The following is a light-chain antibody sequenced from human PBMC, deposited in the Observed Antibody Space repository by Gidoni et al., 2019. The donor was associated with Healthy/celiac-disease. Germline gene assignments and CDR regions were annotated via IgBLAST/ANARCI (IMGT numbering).Light chain of an antibody. CDR3: QKYNNGPWT. V-gene: IGKV1-27*01. Sequence: DIQMTPSPSSPPASAGDRVTITCRASQGISNYLAWYQQKPGKVPKLLIYDASTLQSGIPARFSGSGSGTDFTLTISSLQPEDVATYYCQKYNNGPWTFGHGTKVEIK. J-gene: IGKJ1*01. CDR2: DAS. CDR1: QGISNY.